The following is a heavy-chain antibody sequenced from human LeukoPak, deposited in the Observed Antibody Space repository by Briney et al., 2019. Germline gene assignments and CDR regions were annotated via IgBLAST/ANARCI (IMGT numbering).Heavy chain of an antibody. V-gene: IGHV5-51*01. CDR3: ARLGGDTYYFGSASYPSWYFDL. CDR1: GYTFTTYW. CDR2: IYPDDSDT. D-gene: IGHD3-10*01. Sequence: AESLKISCQASGYTFTTYWIGWVRQMPGKGLECMGIIYPDDSDTTYSPSFQGQVTISADKSFSTAYLQWSSLKASDTAIYYCARLGGDTYYFGSASYPSWYFDLWGRGTLVTVSS. J-gene: IGHJ2*01.